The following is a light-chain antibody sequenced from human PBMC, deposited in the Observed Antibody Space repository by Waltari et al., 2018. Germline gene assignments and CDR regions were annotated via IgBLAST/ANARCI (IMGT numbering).Light chain of an antibody. CDR2: FAS. CDR1: QSLQPRNGFNY. V-gene: IGKV2-28*01. Sequence: DILMTPSPVSLSVTPGEPASISCTSRQSLQPRNGFNYLDWYLQKPGLSPQLLIYFASYGPAWLAAMCSGGGSVTDFTLRISRVEAEDVGFYYWMQSLQNSVTFGQGTRLEIK. CDR3: MQSLQNSVT. J-gene: IGKJ5*01.